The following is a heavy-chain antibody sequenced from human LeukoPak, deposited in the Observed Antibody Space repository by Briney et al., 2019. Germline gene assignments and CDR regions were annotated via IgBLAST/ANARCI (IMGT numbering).Heavy chain of an antibody. D-gene: IGHD3-10*01. CDR2: ISSSSSYI. Sequence: PGGSLRLSCAASGFTFSSYSMNWVRQAPGKGLEWVSSISSSSSYIYYADSVKGRFTISRDNAKNSLYLQMNSLRAEDTAVYYCARGLFYGSGSYPTFYFDYWGQGTLVTVSS. CDR3: ARGLFYGSGSYPTFYFDY. V-gene: IGHV3-21*01. J-gene: IGHJ4*02. CDR1: GFTFSSYS.